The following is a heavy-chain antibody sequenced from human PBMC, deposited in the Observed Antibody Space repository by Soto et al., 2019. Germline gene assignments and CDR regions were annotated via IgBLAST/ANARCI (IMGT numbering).Heavy chain of an antibody. Sequence: SETLSLTCTVSGDSISSRGYYWTWIRQHPGKGLEWIGYIYYTGTTYYNPSLRSRVTISVDSSKTQFSLKLSPVTAADTAMYYCARGTYNWYDGTWFDPWGQGTLVTVSS. CDR3: ARGTYNWYDGTWFDP. CDR2: IYYTGTT. V-gene: IGHV4-31*03. J-gene: IGHJ5*02. D-gene: IGHD1-1*01. CDR1: GDSISSRGYY.